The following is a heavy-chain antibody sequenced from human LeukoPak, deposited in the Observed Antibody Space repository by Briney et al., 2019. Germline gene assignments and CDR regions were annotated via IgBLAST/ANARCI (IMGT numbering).Heavy chain of an antibody. V-gene: IGHV1-2*02. J-gene: IGHJ4*02. CDR1: GYTFTGYY. CDR2: INPNSGGT. CDR3: ARDLTYGSYRPFDY. Sequence: ASVKVSCKASGYTFTGYYMHWVRQAPGQGLEWMGWINPNSGGTNYAQRFQGRVTMTRGTSISTAYMELSRLRSDDTAVYYCARDLTYGSYRPFDYWGQGTLVTVSS. D-gene: IGHD1-26*01.